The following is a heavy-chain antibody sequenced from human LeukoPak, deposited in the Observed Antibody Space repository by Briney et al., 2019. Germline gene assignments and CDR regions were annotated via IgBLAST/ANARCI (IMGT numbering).Heavy chain of an antibody. Sequence: SETLSLTCAVYGGSFSGYYWSWIRQPPGKGLEWIGEITHSGSTNYNPSLKSRVTISVDTSKNQFSLKLSSVTAADTAVYYCARRRGYSYGPNTYYYYYMDVWGKGTTVTVSS. D-gene: IGHD5-18*01. CDR1: GGSFSGYY. CDR3: ARRRGYSYGPNTYYYYYMDV. CDR2: ITHSGST. J-gene: IGHJ6*03. V-gene: IGHV4-34*01.